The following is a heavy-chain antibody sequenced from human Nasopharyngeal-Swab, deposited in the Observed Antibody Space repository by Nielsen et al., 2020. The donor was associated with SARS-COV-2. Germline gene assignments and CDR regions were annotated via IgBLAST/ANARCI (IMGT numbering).Heavy chain of an antibody. CDR1: GFTFSTYA. Sequence: GESLKNSCAASGFTFSTYAMTWVRQAPGKGLEWVSTIDVGGGNTWYADSVKGRFTISRDNSKSTLYLQMNSLRADDTALYYCADPPFSEYWGQGTLVTVSS. CDR3: ADPPFSEY. CDR2: IDVGGGNT. J-gene: IGHJ4*02. V-gene: IGHV3-23*01.